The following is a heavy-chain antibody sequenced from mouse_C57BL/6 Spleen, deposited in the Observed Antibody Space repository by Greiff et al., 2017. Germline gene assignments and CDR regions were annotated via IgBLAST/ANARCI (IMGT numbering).Heavy chain of an antibody. Sequence: DVKLVESGGDLVKPGGSLKLSCAASGFTFSSYGMSWVRQTPDKRLEWVATISSGGSYTYYPDSVKGRFTISRDNAKNTLYLQMSSLKSEDTAMYYCARQDYSNYAYYFDYWGQGTTLTVSS. CDR3: ARQDYSNYAYYFDY. CDR1: GFTFSSYG. CDR2: ISSGGSYT. V-gene: IGHV5-6*02. D-gene: IGHD2-5*01. J-gene: IGHJ2*01.